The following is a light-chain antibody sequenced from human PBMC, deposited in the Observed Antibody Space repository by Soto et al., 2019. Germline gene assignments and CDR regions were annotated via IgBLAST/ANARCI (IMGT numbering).Light chain of an antibody. CDR1: QSISSSY. CDR2: GAS. V-gene: IGKV3-20*01. Sequence: DIVLTQSPGTLSLSPGERATLSCRASQSISSSYLAWYQQRPGQAPRLLIYGASSRATGIPDRFSGSGSGTDFTLTISRLEPEDFAVYYCQLYGMSPWTFGQGTKVEI. CDR3: QLYGMSPWT. J-gene: IGKJ1*01.